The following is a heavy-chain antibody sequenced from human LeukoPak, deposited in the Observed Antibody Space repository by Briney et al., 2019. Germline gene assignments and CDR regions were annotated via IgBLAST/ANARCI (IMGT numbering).Heavy chain of an antibody. V-gene: IGHV1-2*02. CDR2: ISPNSGAT. D-gene: IGHD3-22*01. CDR3: ARVPEYYYDKNWFDT. J-gene: IGHJ5*02. CDR1: GYPFIDYY. Sequence: ASVKVSCKASGYPFIDYYLHWVRQAPGQGLEWMGWISPNSGATSYAQRFQGRVTMTTDTSITTAYMELSTLTSDDTAVYYCARVPEYYYDKNWFDTWGQGTLVTVSS.